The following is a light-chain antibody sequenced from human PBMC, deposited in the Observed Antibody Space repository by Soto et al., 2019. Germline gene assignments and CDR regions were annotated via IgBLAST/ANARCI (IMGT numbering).Light chain of an antibody. CDR1: QSVSSN. V-gene: IGKV3-15*01. CDR2: GAS. CDR3: QQYNNWPPLFT. J-gene: IGKJ3*01. Sequence: EIVMTQSPATLSVSPGERATLSCRASQSVSSNLAWYQQKPGQAPRLLIYGASTRATGIPARFSGSGSGTEFTLTINSLQSEDFAVYYCQQYNNWPPLFTFGPGTKVDIK.